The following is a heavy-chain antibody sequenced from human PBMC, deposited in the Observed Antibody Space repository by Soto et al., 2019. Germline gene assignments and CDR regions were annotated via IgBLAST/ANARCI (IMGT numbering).Heavy chain of an antibody. J-gene: IGHJ6*02. V-gene: IGHV5-51*01. CDR3: ASPTQAAYYYYGMDI. Sequence: EAQLVQSGAEVKKPGESLKISCKGSGYTFTNSWIGWVRQMPGKGLEWMGMIYPGDSDTRYSPSFQGQVTISADKSITTAFLKWNSLKASDTAIHYCASPTQAAYYYYGMDIWGQGTSVTVSS. CDR2: IYPGDSDT. D-gene: IGHD3-16*01. CDR1: GYTFTNSW.